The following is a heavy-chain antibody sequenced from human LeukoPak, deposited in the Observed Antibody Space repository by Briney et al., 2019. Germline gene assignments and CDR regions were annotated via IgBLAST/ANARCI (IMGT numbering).Heavy chain of an antibody. CDR2: IYYSGST. D-gene: IGHD6-13*01. Sequence: SETLSLTCTVSGGSVSSGSYYWSWIRQPPGKGLEWIGYIYYSGSTNYNPSLKSRVTISVDTSKNQFSLKLSSVTAADTAVYYCARGLAAAGTSYFDYWGQGTLVTVSS. V-gene: IGHV4-61*01. J-gene: IGHJ4*02. CDR1: GGSVSSGSYY. CDR3: ARGLAAAGTSYFDY.